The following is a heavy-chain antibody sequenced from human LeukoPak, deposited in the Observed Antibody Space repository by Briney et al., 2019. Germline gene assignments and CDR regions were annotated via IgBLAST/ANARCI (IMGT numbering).Heavy chain of an antibody. V-gene: IGHV3-74*03. D-gene: IGHD3-16*01. CDR2: INERGTDS. CDR3: AKTRLITFDAFDI. Sequence: PGGSLRLSCTASGFTFSGHWIHWVRQPPGMGLVWVSRINERGTDSMYAESVKGRFTISRDNAKNTVYLQMNSLRAEDTAVYYRAKTRLITFDAFDIWGQGTMVTVSS. CDR1: GFTFSGHW. J-gene: IGHJ3*02.